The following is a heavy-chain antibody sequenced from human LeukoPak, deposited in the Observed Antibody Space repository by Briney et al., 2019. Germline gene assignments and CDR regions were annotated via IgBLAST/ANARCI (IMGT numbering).Heavy chain of an antibody. D-gene: IGHD6-13*01. CDR1: GGSISSYY. V-gene: IGHV4-4*07. Sequence: SETLSLTCTVSGGSISSYYWSWIRQAAGKGLQWIGRIYTSGSTDYNPPLKTRLTMSVDTSKNQFSLKLSSVTAADTAVYYCARGGSSWQSFDYWGQGTLVTVSS. CDR3: ARGGSSWQSFDY. J-gene: IGHJ4*02. CDR2: IYTSGST.